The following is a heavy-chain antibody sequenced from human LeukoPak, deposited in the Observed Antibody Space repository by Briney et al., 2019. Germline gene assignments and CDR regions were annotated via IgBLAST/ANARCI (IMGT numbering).Heavy chain of an antibody. V-gene: IGHV3-23*01. Sequence: GGSLRLSCAASGFTFSSYWMNWARQAPGKGLEWVSAISGSGGSTYHADFVKGRFTISRDNSKNTLYLLMNSLRAEDTAVYYCAKDGMTTVTTWYLDYWGQGTLVTVSS. CDR2: ISGSGGST. D-gene: IGHD4-17*01. J-gene: IGHJ4*02. CDR3: AKDGMTTVTTWYLDY. CDR1: GFTFSSYW.